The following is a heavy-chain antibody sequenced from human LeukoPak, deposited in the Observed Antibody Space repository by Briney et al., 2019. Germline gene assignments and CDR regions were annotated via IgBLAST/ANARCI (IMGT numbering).Heavy chain of an antibody. CDR2: ISGSGGST. CDR3: AKGLRGDYVWGSYHP. D-gene: IGHD3-16*02. Sequence: GGSLRLSCAASGSTFSSYAMSWVRQAPGKGLEWVSAISGSGGSTYYADSVKGRFTISRDNSKNTLYLQMNSLRAEDTAVYYCAKGLRGDYVWGSYHPWGQGTLVTVSS. J-gene: IGHJ4*02. V-gene: IGHV3-23*01. CDR1: GSTFSSYA.